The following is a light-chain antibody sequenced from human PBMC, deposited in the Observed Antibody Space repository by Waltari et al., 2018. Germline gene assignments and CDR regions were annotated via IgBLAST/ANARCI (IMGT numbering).Light chain of an antibody. Sequence: SYELTQPPSVSVSPGQTATIPCSGDNLGDKIAGRYQQRPGQSPVLVIFQHTKRPSGIPERFSGSNSGNTATLTISGTQAMDEADYYCQVWDSSTAHVVFGGGTKLTVL. V-gene: IGLV3-1*01. CDR1: NLGDKI. J-gene: IGLJ2*01. CDR3: QVWDSSTAHVV. CDR2: QHT.